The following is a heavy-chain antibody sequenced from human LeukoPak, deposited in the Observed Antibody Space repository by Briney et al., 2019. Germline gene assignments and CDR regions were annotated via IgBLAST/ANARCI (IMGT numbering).Heavy chain of an antibody. D-gene: IGHD7-27*01. J-gene: IGHJ4*02. CDR2: IYYSGST. Sequence: MTSETLSLTCTVSGGSISSSSYYWGWIRQPPGKGLEWIGSIYYSGSTYYNPSLKSRVTISVDTSKNQFSLKLSSVTAADTAVYYCASLNWGSRYFDYWGQGTLVTVSS. V-gene: IGHV4-39*01. CDR3: ASLNWGSRYFDY. CDR1: GGSISSSSYY.